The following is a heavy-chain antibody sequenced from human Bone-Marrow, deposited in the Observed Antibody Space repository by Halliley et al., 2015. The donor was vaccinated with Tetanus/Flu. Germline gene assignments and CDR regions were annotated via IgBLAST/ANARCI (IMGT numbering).Heavy chain of an antibody. Sequence: LRLSCTVSGGSISNSDYYWGWIRQPPGKGLEWLGSINYSGSTYDNPSLKSRVPISEDTSKNQFSLRLTFVTAADTAVYYCARLLLRRVGDYWGQGTLVTVSS. CDR2: INYSGST. D-gene: IGHD2-8*02. J-gene: IGHJ4*02. V-gene: IGHV4-39*01. CDR3: ARLLLRRVGDY. CDR1: GGSISNSDYY.